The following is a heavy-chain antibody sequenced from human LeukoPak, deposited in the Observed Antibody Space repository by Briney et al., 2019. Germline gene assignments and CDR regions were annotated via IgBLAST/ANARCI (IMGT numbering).Heavy chain of an antibody. V-gene: IGHV3-21*01. CDR1: GFTFSSYS. J-gene: IGHJ6*02. CDR2: ISSSSSYI. Sequence: KSGGSLRLSCAASGFTFSSYSMNWVRQAPGKGLEWVSSISSSSSYIYYADSVKGRFTISRDNAKNSLYLQMNSLRAKDTAVYYCARDQDIVVVPAAIRLVYYGMDVWGQGTTVTVSS. D-gene: IGHD2-2*02. CDR3: ARDQDIVVVPAAIRLVYYGMDV.